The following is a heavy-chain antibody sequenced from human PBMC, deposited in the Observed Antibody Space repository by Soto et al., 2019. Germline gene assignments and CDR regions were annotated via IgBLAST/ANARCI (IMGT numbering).Heavy chain of an antibody. CDR2: INAGNGNT. CDR3: ARSYYDSSGQGPFRH. J-gene: IGHJ1*01. V-gene: IGHV1-3*01. Sequence: ASVKVSCKASGYTFTSYAMHWVRQAPGQRLEWMGWINAGNGNTKYSQKFQGRVTITRDASASTAYMELSSLRSEDTAVYYCARSYYDSSGQGPFRHWGQGTLVTVSS. CDR1: GYTFTSYA. D-gene: IGHD3-22*01.